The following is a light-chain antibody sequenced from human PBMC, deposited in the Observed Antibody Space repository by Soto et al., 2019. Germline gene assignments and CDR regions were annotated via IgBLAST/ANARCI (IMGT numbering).Light chain of an antibody. Sequence: DIQTTQSPSSLSASVGDRVTITCRASRSISNYLNWYQQKSGKAPRLLIYAASSLQPGVPSRFSGTGTGTAFTLTITSLQPEDSATYYCQQSYSVPRFGQGTRVDLK. CDR3: QQSYSVPR. CDR1: RSISNY. V-gene: IGKV1-39*01. J-gene: IGKJ1*01. CDR2: AAS.